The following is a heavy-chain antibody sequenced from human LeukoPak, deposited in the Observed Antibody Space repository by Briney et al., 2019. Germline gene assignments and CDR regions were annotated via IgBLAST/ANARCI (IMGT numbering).Heavy chain of an antibody. D-gene: IGHD1-26*01. CDR1: GYTFTSYG. V-gene: IGHV1-18*01. J-gene: IGHJ5*02. Sequence: ASVKVSCKASGYTFTSYGISWVRQAPGQGLEWIGWISAYNGNTNYAQKLQGRVTMTTDTSTSTAYMELRSLRSDDTAVYYCAREVGATRGKVNWFDPWGQGTLVTVSS. CDR3: AREVGATRGKVNWFDP. CDR2: ISAYNGNT.